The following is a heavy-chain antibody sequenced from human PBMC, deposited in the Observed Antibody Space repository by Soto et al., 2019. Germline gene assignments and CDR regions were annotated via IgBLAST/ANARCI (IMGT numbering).Heavy chain of an antibody. V-gene: IGHV3-23*01. CDR3: AKDTRSASGGYFDF. D-gene: IGHD2-8*02. J-gene: IGHJ4*02. CDR1: GFTFSSYA. Sequence: EVQLLESGGGLVQPGGSLRLSCAASGFTFSSYAMSWVRRAPGKGLEWVSGIRGSGTSTDYADSVKGRFTISRDNSKNTVYLQMSSRRAEDTAVYYCAKDTRSASGGYFDFWGQGTLVTVSS. CDR2: IRGSGTST.